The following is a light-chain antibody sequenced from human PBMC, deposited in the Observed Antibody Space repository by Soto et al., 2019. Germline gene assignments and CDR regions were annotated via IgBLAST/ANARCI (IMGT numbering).Light chain of an antibody. Sequence: EIVLTQSPGTLSLSPGERATLSCRASQSVYNNFLAWYQQKPGQAPRLLISGASSRATGIPDRFSGSGSGTDFTLTISRLEPEDFAVYYCHQYGRSTFTFGPGTKVDI. J-gene: IGKJ3*01. CDR1: QSVYNNF. CDR3: HQYGRSTFT. CDR2: GAS. V-gene: IGKV3-20*01.